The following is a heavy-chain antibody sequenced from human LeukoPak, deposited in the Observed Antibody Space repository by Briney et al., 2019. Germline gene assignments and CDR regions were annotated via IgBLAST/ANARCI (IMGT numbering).Heavy chain of an antibody. CDR3: ARVSRGNYYHLDS. Sequence: AGTLTLTCAASGFTFSTYRLTWVRQAPGKGLEWVSYISSSSEATSYADSVKGRFTSSRDYAKHSLYLQMTSLRAEDTAVYYCARVSRGNYYHLDSWGQGTLVTVSS. V-gene: IGHV3-48*04. J-gene: IGHJ4*02. CDR1: GFTFSTYR. D-gene: IGHD1-26*01. CDR2: ISSSSEAT.